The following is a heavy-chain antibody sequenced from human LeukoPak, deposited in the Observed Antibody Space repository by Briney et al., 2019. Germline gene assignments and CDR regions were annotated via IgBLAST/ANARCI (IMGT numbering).Heavy chain of an antibody. CDR2: MNPNSGNT. D-gene: IGHD3-9*01. V-gene: IGHV1-8*01. CDR3: ARGDDILTGYSSPYFDY. CDR1: GYTFTSYD. Sequence: GASVKVSCKASGYTFTSYDINWVRQATGQGLEWMGWMNPNSGNTGYAQKFQGRVTMTRNTPISTAYMELSSLRSEDTAVYYCARGDDILTGYSSPYFDYWGQGTLVTVSS. J-gene: IGHJ4*02.